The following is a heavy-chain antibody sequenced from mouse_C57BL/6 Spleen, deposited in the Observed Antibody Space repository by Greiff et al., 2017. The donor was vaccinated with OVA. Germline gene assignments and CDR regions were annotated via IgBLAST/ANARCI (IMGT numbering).Heavy chain of an antibody. CDR2: IYPRDGST. D-gene: IGHD1-1*01. CDR3: ARRVYYYGSSLDY. J-gene: IGHJ2*01. V-gene: IGHV1-78*01. CDR1: GYTFTDHT. Sequence: VKLQESDAELVKPGASVKISCKVSGYTFTDHTIHWMKQRPEQGLEWIGYIYPRDGSTKYNEKFKGKATLTADKSSSTAYMQLNSLTSEDSAVYFCARRVYYYGSSLDYWGQGTTLTVSS.